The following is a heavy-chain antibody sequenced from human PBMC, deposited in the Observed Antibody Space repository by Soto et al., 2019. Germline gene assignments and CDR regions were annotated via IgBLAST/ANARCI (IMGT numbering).Heavy chain of an antibody. D-gene: IGHD2-21*02. J-gene: IGHJ6*02. CDR1: GGSMSGYY. CDR3: ARDLWGYCGTDCYPLDV. CDR2: MYNTGST. V-gene: IGHV4-59*01. Sequence: PSETLSLTCTVSGGSMSGYYWSWIRQPPGKGLEWIGYMYNTGSTVYNPSFKSRVTISVDTSKNQFSLKLNSVTAADTAVYYCARDLWGYCGTDCYPLDVWGQGTMVTVSS.